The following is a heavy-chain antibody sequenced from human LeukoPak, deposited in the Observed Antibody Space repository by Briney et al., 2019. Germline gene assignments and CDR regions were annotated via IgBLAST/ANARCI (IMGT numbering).Heavy chain of an antibody. D-gene: IGHD3-3*01. J-gene: IGHJ4*02. CDR3: ATMKAVRVNDFWSGYPDY. V-gene: IGHV4-61*01. CDR1: GGSIRSTTHY. CDR2: IYHSGTT. Sequence: PSETLSLTCTASGGSIRSTTHYWSWIRQPPGKGLEWIGHIYHSGTTNYNPSLRSRVTISVDTSKNQFSLKLSSVTAADTAVYYCATMKAVRVNDFWSGYPDYWGQGTLVTVSS.